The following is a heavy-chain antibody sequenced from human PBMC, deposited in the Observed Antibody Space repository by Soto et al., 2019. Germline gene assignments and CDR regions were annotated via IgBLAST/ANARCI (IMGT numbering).Heavy chain of an antibody. CDR3: AHILGIGGYYEGFDY. CDR1: GFSLSTSSGVG. J-gene: IGHJ4*02. V-gene: IGHV2-5*02. CDR2: IYWDDEK. D-gene: IGHD1-26*01. Sequence: QITLKESGPTLVKPTQTLTLTCTFSGFSLSTSSGVGVGWIRQPPGKALEWLAFIYWDDEKSYSPSLKSRLTVTKDTSKNQVVLIVTNMDPVDTATYYCAHILGIGGYYEGFDYWGQGALVTVSS.